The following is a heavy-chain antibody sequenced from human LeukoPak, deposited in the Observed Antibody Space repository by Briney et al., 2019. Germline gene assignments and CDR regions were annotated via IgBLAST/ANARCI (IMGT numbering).Heavy chain of an antibody. D-gene: IGHD6-19*01. V-gene: IGHV4-4*02. CDR3: ASFSSGWWDHFDY. Sequence: PSETLSLTCAVSGGSISSSNWWSWVRQPPGKGLEWIGEIYHSGSTNYNPSLKSRVTISVDKSKNQFSLKLSSVTAADTAVYYCASFSSGWWDHFDYWGQGTLVTVSS. CDR2: IYHSGST. J-gene: IGHJ4*02. CDR1: GGSISSSNW.